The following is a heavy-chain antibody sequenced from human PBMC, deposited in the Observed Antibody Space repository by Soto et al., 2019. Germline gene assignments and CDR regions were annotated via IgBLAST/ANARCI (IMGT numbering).Heavy chain of an antibody. CDR1: GFTFSNAW. J-gene: IGHJ6*02. D-gene: IGHD5-12*01. CDR2: IKSKTDGGTT. V-gene: IGHV3-15*01. CDR3: TTESNVAVDIVATIGYYYYYGMDV. Sequence: CAASGFTFSNAWMSWVRQAPGKGLEWVGRIKSKTDGGTTDYAAPVKGRFTISRDDSKNTLYLQMNSLKTEDTAVYYCTTESNVAVDIVATIGYYYYYGMDVWGQGTTVTVSS.